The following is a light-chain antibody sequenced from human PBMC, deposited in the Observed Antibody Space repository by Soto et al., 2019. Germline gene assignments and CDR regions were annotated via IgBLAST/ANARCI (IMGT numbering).Light chain of an antibody. J-gene: IGLJ2*01. CDR3: SSYTSSGTLEVV. CDR1: SSDVGGYNH. V-gene: IGLV2-14*01. CDR2: DVS. Sequence: QSALTQPASVTGSPGQSITISCTGTSSDVGGYNHVSWYQQHPGKAPKLMISDVSNRPSGVSTRFSGSKSGNTASLTISGLQAEDEADYYCSSYTSSGTLEVVFGGGTKVTVL.